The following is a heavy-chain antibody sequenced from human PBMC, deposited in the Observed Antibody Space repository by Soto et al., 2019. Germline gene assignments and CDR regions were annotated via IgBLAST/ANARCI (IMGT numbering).Heavy chain of an antibody. CDR2: IISGGTRV. CDR3: ARERTSKGGMDI. J-gene: IGHJ6*02. Sequence: PGGALRPSCAASGFTFSSDWMKWVRQSPGKGLEWVSRIISGGTRVSYADSVKGQFIITRDNAKNTLYLEMHSLTADDTAVYYCARERTSKGGMDIWGQGTTVTVSS. V-gene: IGHV3-74*01. CDR1: GFTFSSDW.